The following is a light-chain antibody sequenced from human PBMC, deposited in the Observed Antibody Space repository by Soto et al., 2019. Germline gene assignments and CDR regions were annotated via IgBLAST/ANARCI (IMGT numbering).Light chain of an antibody. CDR1: ESVGFR. CDR2: DAS. J-gene: IGKJ1*01. V-gene: IGKV3-11*01. CDR3: QQRSNRWT. Sequence: DIVMTQSPSTLSVSPGKRATISCRASESVGFRLAWYQQKPGQAPKLLIFDASGWDNGTPSRFSGSGSATDFTLTISSLEAEDFAVYYCQQRSNRWTFGQGTKVDIK.